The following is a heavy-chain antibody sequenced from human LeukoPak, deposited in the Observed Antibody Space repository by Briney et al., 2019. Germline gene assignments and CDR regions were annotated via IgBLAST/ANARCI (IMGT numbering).Heavy chain of an antibody. J-gene: IGHJ4*02. CDR2: IERDGSEK. D-gene: IGHD6-19*01. CDR1: GFTFSNYW. CDR3: ATALTRGWDN. Sequence: PGGSLRLSCAASGFTFSNYWMSWVRQAPGKGLEWVAYIERDGSEKYYVDSVKGRFTISTNNAKNSLFLQMNSLRAEDTAVYYCATALTRGWDNWGQGALVTVSS. V-gene: IGHV3-7*01.